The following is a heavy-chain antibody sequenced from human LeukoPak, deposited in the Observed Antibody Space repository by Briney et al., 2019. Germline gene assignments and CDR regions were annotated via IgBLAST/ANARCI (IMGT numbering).Heavy chain of an antibody. Sequence: PGRSLRLSCAASGFTFSSYAMHWVRQAPGKGLEWVAVISYDGSNKYNADSVKGRFTISRDNSKNTLYLQMNSLRAEDTAVYYCARGGSADYYFDYWGQGTLVTVSS. CDR2: ISYDGSNK. V-gene: IGHV3-30-3*01. J-gene: IGHJ4*02. CDR3: ARGGSADYYFDY. D-gene: IGHD2-15*01. CDR1: GFTFSSYA.